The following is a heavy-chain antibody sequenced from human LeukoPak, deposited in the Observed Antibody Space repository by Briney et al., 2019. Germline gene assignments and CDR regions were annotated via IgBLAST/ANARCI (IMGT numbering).Heavy chain of an antibody. J-gene: IGHJ3*02. Sequence: PGGSLRLSCVASGFIFSTYEFYWVRQAPGKGLEWIAYISSTSDPTKYAESVRGRFTISRDDARKSFYLQMNSLRAEDTAIYYCGASRQYVGAFDNWGQGTLVTVSS. CDR2: ISSTSDPT. CDR3: GASRQYVGAFDN. V-gene: IGHV3-48*03. CDR1: GFIFSTYE. D-gene: IGHD3-10*02.